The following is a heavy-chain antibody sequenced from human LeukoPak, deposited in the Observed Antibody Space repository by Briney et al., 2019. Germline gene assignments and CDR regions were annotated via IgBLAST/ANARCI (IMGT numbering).Heavy chain of an antibody. CDR3: ARDRGYCTRTNCYRGWFDP. D-gene: IGHD2-2*02. CDR2: ISAYNGNT. Sequence: ASVKVSCKASGYTFTSYGISWVRQAPGQGLEWMGWISAYNGNTNYAQKLQGRVTMTTDTSTSTAYMELRSLRSEDTAVYYCARDRGYCTRTNCYRGWFDPWGQGTLVTVSS. CDR1: GYTFTSYG. J-gene: IGHJ5*02. V-gene: IGHV1-18*01.